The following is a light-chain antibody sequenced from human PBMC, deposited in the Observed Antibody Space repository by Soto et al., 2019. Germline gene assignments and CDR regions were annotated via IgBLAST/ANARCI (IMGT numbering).Light chain of an antibody. V-gene: IGKV3-15*01. CDR1: QSVGIN. Sequence: EIVMAQSPATLSVSPGERATLSCWASQSVGINLAWYQQKSGQALRLLIYDASTRATGIPARFSGSGSGTEFTLTISSLQSEDFAVYFCQQYDNWPPAYTFGQGTKLEIK. CDR2: DAS. CDR3: QQYDNWPPAYT. J-gene: IGKJ2*01.